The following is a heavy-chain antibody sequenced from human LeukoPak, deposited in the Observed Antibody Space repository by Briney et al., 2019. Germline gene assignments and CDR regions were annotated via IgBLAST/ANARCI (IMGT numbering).Heavy chain of an antibody. CDR1: GFTFDDYA. CDR2: ISWNSGSI. V-gene: IGHV3-9*01. CDR3: AKDSNYYGSGSYYTD. Sequence: GRSLRLSCAASGFTFDDYAMLWVRQAPGKGLEWVSGISWNSGSIGYADSVKGRFTISRDNAKNSLYLQMNSLRTEDTALYYCAKDSNYYGSGSYYTDWGQGTLVTVSS. J-gene: IGHJ4*02. D-gene: IGHD3-10*01.